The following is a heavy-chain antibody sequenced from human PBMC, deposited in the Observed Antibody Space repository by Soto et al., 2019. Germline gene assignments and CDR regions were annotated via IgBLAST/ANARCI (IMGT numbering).Heavy chain of an antibody. CDR1: GYSFTTYW. V-gene: IGHV5-51*01. CDR2: IYPGDSDI. CDR3: AASIFYYGMDV. Sequence: VESLKISCKGSGYSFTTYWIGWVRQMPGKGLEWIGIIYPGDSDIRYSPSFQGQVTISADKSITTTYLQWSGLKASDTAIYYCAASIFYYGMDVWGQGTTVTVSS. J-gene: IGHJ6*02.